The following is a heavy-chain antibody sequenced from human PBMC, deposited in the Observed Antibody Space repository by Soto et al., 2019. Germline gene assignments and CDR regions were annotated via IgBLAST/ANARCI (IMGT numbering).Heavy chain of an antibody. CDR3: TTDEIAVAGMDY. CDR2: IKSKTDGGTT. Sequence: EVQLVESGGGLVKPGGSLRLSCVASGFTFSNAWMSWVRQAPGKGLEWVGRIKSKTDGGTTDYAAPVKGRFTISRDDSKNTLYLQMNSLKTEDTAVYYCTTDEIAVAGMDYWGQGTLVTVSS. CDR1: GFTFSNAW. D-gene: IGHD6-19*01. V-gene: IGHV3-15*01. J-gene: IGHJ4*02.